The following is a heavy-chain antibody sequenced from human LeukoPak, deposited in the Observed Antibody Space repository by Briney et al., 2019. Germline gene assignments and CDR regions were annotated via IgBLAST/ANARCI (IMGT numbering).Heavy chain of an antibody. CDR1: GFTFTDAW. CDR2: IKSKNNGETK. D-gene: IGHD3-10*01. J-gene: IGHJ4*02. V-gene: IGHV3-15*01. Sequence: GGSLRLSCAASGFTFTDAWMSWVRQAPGKGLEWVGRIKSKNNGETKDYAAPVKGRFTISRDNAKNSLYLQMNSLRAEDTAVYYCARDPDYYGSGTYYNHYFDYWGQGTLVTVSS. CDR3: ARDPDYYGSGTYYNHYFDY.